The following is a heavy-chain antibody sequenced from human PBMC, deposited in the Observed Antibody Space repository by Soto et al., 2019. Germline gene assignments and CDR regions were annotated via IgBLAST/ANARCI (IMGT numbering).Heavy chain of an antibody. V-gene: IGHV6-1*01. J-gene: IGHJ3*02. CDR3: ASSYGYSSSWDHDSLDI. CDR2: TYYRSKRYN. Sequence: SQTLSLTCAISGDSVSSNSAAWNWIRQSPSRGLEWLGRTYYRSKRYNDYAVSVKSRITINPDTSKNQFSLQLNSVTPEDTAVYYCASSYGYSSSWDHDSLDIGGQGTMVSGSS. CDR1: GDSVSSNSAA. D-gene: IGHD6-13*01.